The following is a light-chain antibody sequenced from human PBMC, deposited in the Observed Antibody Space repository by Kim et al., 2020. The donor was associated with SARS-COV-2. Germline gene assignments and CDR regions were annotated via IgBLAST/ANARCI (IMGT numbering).Light chain of an antibody. CDR1: QDISNY. CDR2: DAS. Sequence: ASVGDRVTITCQASQDISNYLNWYQQKPGKAPKLLIYDASNLETGVPSRFSGSGSGTDFTFTISSLQPEDIATYYCQQSYNTPITFGQGTRLEIK. CDR3: QQSYNTPIT. V-gene: IGKV1-33*01. J-gene: IGKJ5*01.